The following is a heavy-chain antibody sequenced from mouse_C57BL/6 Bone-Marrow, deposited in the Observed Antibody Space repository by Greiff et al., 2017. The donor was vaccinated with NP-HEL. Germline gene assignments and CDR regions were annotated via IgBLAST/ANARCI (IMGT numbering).Heavy chain of an antibody. J-gene: IGHJ2*01. CDR2: INPNNGGT. V-gene: IGHV1-18*01. D-gene: IGHD1-1*01. CDR3: ARGNYYGSSWDFDY. Sequence: EVQLQQSGPELVKPGASVKIPCKASGYTFTDYNMDWVKQSHGKSLEWIGDINPNNGGTIYNQKFKGKATLTVDKSSSTAYMELRSLTSEDTAVYYCARGNYYGSSWDFDYWGQGTTLTVSS. CDR1: GYTFTDYN.